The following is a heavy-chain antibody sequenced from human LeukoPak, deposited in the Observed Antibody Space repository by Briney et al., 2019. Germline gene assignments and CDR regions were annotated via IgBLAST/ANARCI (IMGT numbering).Heavy chain of an antibody. CDR3: ARGRNPRNCSDP. V-gene: IGHV4-59*01. CDR2: IYYSGST. Sequence: SETLSLTCTVSGGSISSYYWSWIRQPPGKGLEWIGYIYYSGSTNYNPSLKSRVTISVDTSKNQFSLKLSSVTAADTAVYYCARGRNPRNCSDPGGQEPRFTVSS. J-gene: IGHJ5*02. CDR1: GGSISSYY.